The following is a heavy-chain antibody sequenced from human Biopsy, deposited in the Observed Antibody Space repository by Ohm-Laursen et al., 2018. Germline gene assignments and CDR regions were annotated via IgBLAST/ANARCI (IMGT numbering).Heavy chain of an antibody. CDR1: GFIFGHYA. CDR2: IWNDGTNE. D-gene: IGHD6-19*01. CDR3: ARGLSSGWYGYFDV. J-gene: IGHJ2*01. Sequence: SLRLSCSASGFIFGHYAMHWVRQAPGKGLEWISLIWNDGTNEDYADSVKGRFTISRDNSKNTLYLQINTLTLEDTAFYYCARGLSSGWYGYFDVWGRGTLVTVSS. V-gene: IGHV3-33*01.